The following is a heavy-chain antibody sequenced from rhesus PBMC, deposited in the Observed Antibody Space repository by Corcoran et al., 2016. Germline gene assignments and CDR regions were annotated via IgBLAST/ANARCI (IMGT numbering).Heavy chain of an antibody. J-gene: IGHJ4*01. V-gene: IGHV3S11*01. Sequence: EVQLVEFGGGWVQPGGSLSLPGAALGFTFRNYGLTGVGQAPGKGLEWVGFIKNKADGGTAAYAESVKGRFTISRDDSKNTLYLQMNSLKTEDTAVYYCTRPFDYWGQGVLVTVSS. CDR2: IKNKADGGTA. CDR3: TRPFDY. CDR1: GFTFRNYG.